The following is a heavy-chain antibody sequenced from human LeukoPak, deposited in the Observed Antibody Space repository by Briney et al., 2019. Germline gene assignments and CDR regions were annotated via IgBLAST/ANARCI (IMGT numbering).Heavy chain of an antibody. Sequence: GGSLRLSCAASGFTFSSYSMNWVRQAPGKWLEWLSYISSSSTIYYADSVKGRFTISRDNAKNSLYLQMNILRAEDPAEYYCARVGLFDLLLYVDYWGQGTLVTVSS. CDR2: ISSSSTI. CDR1: GFTFSSYS. D-gene: IGHD3-9*01. V-gene: IGHV3-48*01. J-gene: IGHJ4*02. CDR3: ARVGLFDLLLYVDY.